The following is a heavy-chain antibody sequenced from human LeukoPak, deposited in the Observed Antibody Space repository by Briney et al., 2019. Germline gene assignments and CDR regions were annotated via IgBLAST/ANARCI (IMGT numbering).Heavy chain of an antibody. CDR3: ATSYYDSSGYYLGY. CDR2: IIPIFGTA. J-gene: IGHJ4*02. Sequence: ASVKVSCKASGGTFSSYAISWVRQAPGRGLEWMGGIIPIFGTANYAQKFQGRVTITADEPTSTAYMELSSLRSEDTAVYYCATSYYDSSGYYLGYWGQGTLVTVSS. CDR1: GGTFSSYA. V-gene: IGHV1-69*13. D-gene: IGHD3-22*01.